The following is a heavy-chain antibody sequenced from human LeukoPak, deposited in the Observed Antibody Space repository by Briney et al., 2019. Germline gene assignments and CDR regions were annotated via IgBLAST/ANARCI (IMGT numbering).Heavy chain of an antibody. Sequence: GGSLRLSCAASGFTFSSYAMTWVRQAPGKGLEWVSAISGSGGSTYYADSVKGRFTISRDNSKNTLYLQMNSLRDEDTAVYYCAKDHARILWSYYWGQGTRVSVSS. CDR2: ISGSGGST. CDR1: GFTFSSYA. V-gene: IGHV3-23*01. D-gene: IGHD4/OR15-4a*01. CDR3: AKDHARILWSYY. J-gene: IGHJ4*02.